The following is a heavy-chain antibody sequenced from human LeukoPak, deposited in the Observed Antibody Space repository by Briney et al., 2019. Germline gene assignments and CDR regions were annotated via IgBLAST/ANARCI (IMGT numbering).Heavy chain of an antibody. Sequence: GGSLRLSCAASGFSFNDYYMSWIRQAPGKGLEWISHITSNANAIYYAASVKGRFTISRDNPKNSLYLQMNSPRDEDTAVYYCARGARGYSLGSRFDYWGQGTLVTVSA. CDR3: ARGARGYSLGSRFDY. J-gene: IGHJ4*02. V-gene: IGHV3-11*04. D-gene: IGHD5-18*01. CDR2: ITSNANAI. CDR1: GFSFNDYY.